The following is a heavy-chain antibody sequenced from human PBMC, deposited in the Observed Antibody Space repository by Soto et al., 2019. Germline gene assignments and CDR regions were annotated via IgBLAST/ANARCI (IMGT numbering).Heavy chain of an antibody. CDR2: IYWDDDK. CDR1: GFSLSTTGVG. D-gene: IGHD3-10*01. J-gene: IGHJ5*02. CDR3: AQRLRYYGLGRERANYFDP. V-gene: IGHV2-5*02. Sequence: QLTLKESGPTLVRPTQTLTLTCTFSGFSLSTTGVGVGWIHQPPGKALEWLALIYWDDDKRYSPSLKSRLTITNDTSKNEVILTMTNTDHVDTATYYCAQRLRYYGLGRERANYFDPRGQGTLVTVSS.